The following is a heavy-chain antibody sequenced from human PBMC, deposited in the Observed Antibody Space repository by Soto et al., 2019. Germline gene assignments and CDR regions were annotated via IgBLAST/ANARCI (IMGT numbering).Heavy chain of an antibody. D-gene: IGHD6-19*01. Sequence: GGSLRLSCAAPGFTFSNYAIAWVRQAPGKGLEWVSGISGSGGTTYYADSVKGRFTISRDNSKDTLHLQMNSLRAEDTAAYYCAKTPRQWLVYFDYWGQGALVTVSS. J-gene: IGHJ4*02. CDR1: GFTFSNYA. CDR3: AKTPRQWLVYFDY. V-gene: IGHV3-23*01. CDR2: ISGSGGTT.